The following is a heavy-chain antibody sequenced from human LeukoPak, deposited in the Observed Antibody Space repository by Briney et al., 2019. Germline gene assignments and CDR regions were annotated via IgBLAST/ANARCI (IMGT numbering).Heavy chain of an antibody. CDR2: ISYDGSNK. D-gene: IGHD3-22*01. CDR3: ANGRSYYYDSSGYLGVGDY. J-gene: IGHJ4*02. Sequence: PGGSMRLSCAVSGFIFSSYGTHWVRQAPGKGLEWVAVISYDGSNKFYADSVKGLFTISRDKSNNTLCLQMNSLRAEHTAVYYCANGRSYYYDSSGYLGVGDYWGQGTLVTVSS. V-gene: IGHV3-30*18. CDR1: GFIFSSYG.